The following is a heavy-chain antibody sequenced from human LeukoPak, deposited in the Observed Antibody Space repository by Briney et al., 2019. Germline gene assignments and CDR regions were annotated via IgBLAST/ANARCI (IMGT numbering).Heavy chain of an antibody. J-gene: IGHJ6*02. V-gene: IGHV3-11*04. CDR3: ASPTQLLWFGELASYGMDV. Sequence: GGSLRLSCAASGFTFSDYYMSWIRQAPGKGLEWVSYISSSGSTMYYADSVKGRFTISRDNAKNSLYLQMNSLSAEDTAVYYCASPTQLLWFGELASYGMDVWGQGTTVTVSS. CDR1: GFTFSDYY. D-gene: IGHD3-10*01. CDR2: ISSSGSTM.